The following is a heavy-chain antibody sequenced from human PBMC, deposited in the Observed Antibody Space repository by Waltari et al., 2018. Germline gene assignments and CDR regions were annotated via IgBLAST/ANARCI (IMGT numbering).Heavy chain of an antibody. J-gene: IGHJ6*03. CDR1: GGSISSYY. CDR2: IYTTGNT. Sequence: QVQLQESGPGLVKPSETLSLTCTVSGGSISSYYWSWIRQPGGKGLEWIGRIYTTGNTEYNPSLKSRISMSMDTSKNHFSLKLNSVTAADTAVYSCARERVAKYFYYLDVWGKGTTVTISS. V-gene: IGHV4-4*07. D-gene: IGHD5-12*01. CDR3: ARERVAKYFYYLDV.